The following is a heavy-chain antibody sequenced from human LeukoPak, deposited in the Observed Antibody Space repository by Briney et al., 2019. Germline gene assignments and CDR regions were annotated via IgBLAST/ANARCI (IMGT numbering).Heavy chain of an antibody. Sequence: PGGSLRLSCAASGFTVSSNYMSWVRQAPGKGLEWVSVIHSGGSTYYADSVKGRFTISRDNSKNTLYLQMNSLRAEDTAVYYCARDHARDSSGYYYVDYWGQGTLVTVSS. V-gene: IGHV3-66*01. J-gene: IGHJ4*02. CDR3: ARDHARDSSGYYYVDY. D-gene: IGHD3-22*01. CDR2: IHSGGST. CDR1: GFTVSSNY.